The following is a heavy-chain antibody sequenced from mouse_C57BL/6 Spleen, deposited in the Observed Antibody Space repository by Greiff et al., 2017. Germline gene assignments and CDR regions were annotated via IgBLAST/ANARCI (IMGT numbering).Heavy chain of an antibody. CDR1: GYAFSSSW. V-gene: IGHV1-82*01. CDR3: ARFYGSSPYYCDY. D-gene: IGHD1-1*01. J-gene: IGHJ2*01. Sequence: VQLQQSGPELVKPGASVKISCKASGYAFSSSWMNWVKQRPGKGLEWIGRIYPGDGDTNYNGKFKGKATLTADKSSSTAYMQLSSLTSEDSAVYFCARFYGSSPYYCDYWGQGTTLTVSS. CDR2: IYPGDGDT.